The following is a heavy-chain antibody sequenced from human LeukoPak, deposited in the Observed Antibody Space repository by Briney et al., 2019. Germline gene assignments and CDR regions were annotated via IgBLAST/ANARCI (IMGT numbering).Heavy chain of an antibody. J-gene: IGHJ4*02. D-gene: IGHD2-2*01. Sequence: GGSLRLSCAASGFSFRIYSMHWVRQAPRKGLEWVAFIRYDASDKYYADSVRGRFTISRDNSKNTLYLEMKSLRPEDTPVYYCAKDRSTTNCSDYWGQGALVTVSS. CDR1: GFSFRIYS. CDR2: IRYDASDK. CDR3: AKDRSTTNCSDY. V-gene: IGHV3-30*02.